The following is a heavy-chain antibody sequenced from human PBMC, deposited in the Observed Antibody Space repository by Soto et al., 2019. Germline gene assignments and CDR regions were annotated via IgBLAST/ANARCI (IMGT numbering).Heavy chain of an antibody. CDR3: AREQSSTYYYGSGSNYYYYYYMDV. J-gene: IGHJ6*03. V-gene: IGHV4-34*01. CDR2: INHSGST. Sequence: PSETLSLTCAVYGGSFSGDYWSWIHQPPGKGLEWIGEINHSGSTNYNPSLKSRVTISVDTSKYQFSLKLSSVTAADTAVYYCAREQSSTYYYGSGSNYYYYYYMDVWGKGTTVTVSS. CDR1: GGSFSGDY. D-gene: IGHD3-10*01.